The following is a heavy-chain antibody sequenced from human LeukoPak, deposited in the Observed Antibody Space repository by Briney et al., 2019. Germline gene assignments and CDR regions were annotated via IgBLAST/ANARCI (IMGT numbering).Heavy chain of an antibody. J-gene: IGHJ4*02. D-gene: IGHD3-22*01. CDR3: AREDYDTSGYYHYY. Sequence: SETLSLTCAVSGGSISSSNWWTWVRQPPGKGLEWIGEIYHSDSTNYNPSLKSRVTISVDKSKNQFSLKLSSVTAADTAVYYCAREDYDTSGYYHYYWGQGTQVTVSS. CDR1: GGSISSSNW. V-gene: IGHV4-4*02. CDR2: IYHSDST.